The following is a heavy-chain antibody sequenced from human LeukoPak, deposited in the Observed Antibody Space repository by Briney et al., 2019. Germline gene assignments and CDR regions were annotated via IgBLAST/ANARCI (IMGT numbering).Heavy chain of an antibody. CDR2: INPTGGST. V-gene: IGHV1-46*01. Sequence: ASVKVSCKASGYTFTGYYMHWVRQAPGQGLEWMGLINPTGGSTGYAQKFQGRVTMTRDMSTSTDYMELSSLRSEDTAIYYCAKDNSVGDNAWWFDPWGQGTLVTVSS. CDR3: AKDNSVGDNAWWFDP. CDR1: GYTFTGYY. D-gene: IGHD1-26*01. J-gene: IGHJ5*02.